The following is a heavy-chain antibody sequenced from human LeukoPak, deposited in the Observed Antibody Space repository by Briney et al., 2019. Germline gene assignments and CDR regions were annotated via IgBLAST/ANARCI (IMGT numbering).Heavy chain of an antibody. J-gene: IGHJ4*02. CDR1: GGSISSYY. Sequence: SETLSLTCTVSGGSISSYYWSWIRQPAGKGLEWIGRIYTSGSTNYNPSLKSRVTISVDTSKNKFSLKLSYVTAEDTAVYYCARRVFYCSSTSWYLERYYFDYWGQGTLVTVSS. D-gene: IGHD2-2*01. V-gene: IGHV4-4*07. CDR2: IYTSGST. CDR3: ARRVFYCSSTSWYLERYYFDY.